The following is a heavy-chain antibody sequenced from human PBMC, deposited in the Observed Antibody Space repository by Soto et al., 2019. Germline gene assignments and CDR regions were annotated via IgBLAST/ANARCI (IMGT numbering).Heavy chain of an antibody. Sequence: QVQLVQSGAEVKKPGASVKVSCKASGYTFSSYGITWVRQAPGQRLEWRGWFNTYNGNTNYAQKFQGRVTMTTDTSTSTAYMELRSLRSDDTAVYYCARERGGYSYGDYWGQGALVTVSS. CDR1: GYTFSSYG. CDR2: FNTYNGNT. D-gene: IGHD5-18*01. V-gene: IGHV1-18*01. CDR3: ARERGGYSYGDY. J-gene: IGHJ4*02.